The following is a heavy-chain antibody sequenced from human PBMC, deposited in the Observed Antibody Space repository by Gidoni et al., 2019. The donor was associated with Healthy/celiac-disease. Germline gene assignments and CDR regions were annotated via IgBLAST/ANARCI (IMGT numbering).Heavy chain of an antibody. Sequence: EVQLVESGGGLVQPVRSLSLSCAVSGFTFVDYAMPWVRQAPGKGLEWVSGISWNSGSIGYADSVKGRFTISRDNAKNSLYLQMNSLRAEDTALYYCAKDIEQLAPVGAFDIWGQGTMVTVSS. V-gene: IGHV3-9*01. CDR1: GFTFVDYA. CDR2: ISWNSGSI. CDR3: AKDIEQLAPVGAFDI. J-gene: IGHJ3*02. D-gene: IGHD6-6*01.